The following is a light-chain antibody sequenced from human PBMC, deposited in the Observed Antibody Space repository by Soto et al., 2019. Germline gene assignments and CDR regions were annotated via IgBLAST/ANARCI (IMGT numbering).Light chain of an antibody. CDR2: EVS. CDR3: SSYTSSSTLE. Sequence: QSALTQPPSASGFPGQSVTISCTGTSSDVGYYDYVSWYQQHPGKAPKLMIYEVSNRPSGVSNRFSGSKSGNTASLTISGLQAEDEADYYCSSYTSSSTLEFGGGTKLTVL. CDR1: SSDVGYYDY. V-gene: IGLV2-14*01. J-gene: IGLJ2*01.